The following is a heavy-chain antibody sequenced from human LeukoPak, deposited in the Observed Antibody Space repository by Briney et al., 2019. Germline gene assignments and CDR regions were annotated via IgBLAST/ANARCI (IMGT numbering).Heavy chain of an antibody. Sequence: GGSLRLSCAASGFTFSSYAMSWVRQAPGKGLEWVSAISGSGGSTYYADSVKGRFTISRDNSKNTLYLQMNSLRAEDTAVYYCARAYYDFWSGYYTHFDHWGQGTLVTVSS. CDR1: GFTFSSYA. J-gene: IGHJ4*02. V-gene: IGHV3-23*01. CDR2: ISGSGGST. D-gene: IGHD3-3*01. CDR3: ARAYYDFWSGYYTHFDH.